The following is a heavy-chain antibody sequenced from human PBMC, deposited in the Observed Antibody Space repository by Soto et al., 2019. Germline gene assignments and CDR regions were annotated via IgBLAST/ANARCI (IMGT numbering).Heavy chain of an antibody. D-gene: IGHD6-6*01. J-gene: IGHJ6*02. Sequence: ASVKVSCKASGYTFTGDYMHWVRQAPGQGLEWMGWINPNSGGTDYAQKFQGRVTMARDTSISTAYMELSRLRSDDTAVYYCARDPLRGRLGEYSSSRVQVWYYGMDVWGQGTTVTVSS. CDR2: INPNSGGT. CDR3: ARDPLRGRLGEYSSSRVQVWYYGMDV. V-gene: IGHV1-2*02. CDR1: GYTFTGDY.